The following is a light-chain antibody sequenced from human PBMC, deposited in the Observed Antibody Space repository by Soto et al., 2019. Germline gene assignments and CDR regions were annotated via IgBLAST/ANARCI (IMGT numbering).Light chain of an antibody. CDR2: NSD. V-gene: IGLV1-44*01. J-gene: IGLJ2*01. Sequence: QSVLTQPPSASGAPGQRVTISSSGSSSNIGSNTVNWYQQLPGTAPKLLIYNSDQRPSGVPDRFSGSKSGTSASLVISGLQSEDEADYYCAAWDDSLNGLIFGGGTKLTV. CDR1: SSNIGSNT. CDR3: AAWDDSLNGLI.